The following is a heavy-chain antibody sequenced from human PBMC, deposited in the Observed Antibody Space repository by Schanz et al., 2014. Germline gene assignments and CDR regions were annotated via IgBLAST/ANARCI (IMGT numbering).Heavy chain of an antibody. CDR2: INSDGTTT. D-gene: IGHD1-7*01. J-gene: IGHJ4*02. CDR3: AMGGYQLHH. Sequence: VQLVESGGGLVKPGGSLRLSCAASGLTFSDYYMSWIRQAPGKGLEWVSHINSDGTTTTYADSVKGRFTISRDNAENTLYLQMNSLRVEDTAVYYCAMGGYQLHHWGQGTLVTVSS. V-gene: IGHV3-11*04. CDR1: GLTFSDYY.